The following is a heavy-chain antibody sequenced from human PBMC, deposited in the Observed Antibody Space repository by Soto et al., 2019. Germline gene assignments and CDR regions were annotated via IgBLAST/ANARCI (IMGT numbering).Heavy chain of an antibody. CDR3: ARGVVGTTLHDAFDI. Sequence: QVQLQESGPGLVKPSQTLSLTCAVSRVSLISGDYYWTWIRQPPGKGLEYIGYIYYNGNTYYNPSLKSRFTISLDTSKNHFSLSLRSVTAADTAVYYCARGVVGTTLHDAFDIWGQGTMVTVSS. CDR1: RVSLISGDYY. CDR2: IYYNGNT. J-gene: IGHJ3*02. V-gene: IGHV4-30-4*01. D-gene: IGHD1-26*01.